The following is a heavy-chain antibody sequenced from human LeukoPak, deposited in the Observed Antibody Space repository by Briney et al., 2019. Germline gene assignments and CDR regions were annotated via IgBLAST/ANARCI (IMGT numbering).Heavy chain of an antibody. V-gene: IGHV3-21*01. CDR2: ISSSSSYI. D-gene: IGHD4-23*01. CDR1: GFTFSSYA. CDR3: ARESQGDYGGNAGLDY. J-gene: IGHJ4*02. Sequence: GGSLRLSCAASGFTFSSYAMSWVRQAPGKGLEWVSSISSSSSYIYYADSVKGRFTISRDNAKNSLYLQMNSLRAEDTAVYYCARESQGDYGGNAGLDYWGQGTLVTVSS.